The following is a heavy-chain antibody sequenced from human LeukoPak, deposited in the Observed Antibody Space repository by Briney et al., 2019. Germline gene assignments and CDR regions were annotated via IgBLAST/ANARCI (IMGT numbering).Heavy chain of an antibody. Sequence: SETLSLTCTVSGGSISSSSYYWGWIRQPPGKGLEWIGSIYCSGSTYYNPSLKSRVTISVDTSKNQCSLKLSFMTAADTAVYYCARQGADSSGYYHDWYFDLWGRGTLVTVSS. J-gene: IGHJ2*01. V-gene: IGHV4-39*01. D-gene: IGHD3-22*01. CDR3: ARQGADSSGYYHDWYFDL. CDR2: IYCSGST. CDR1: GGSISSSSYY.